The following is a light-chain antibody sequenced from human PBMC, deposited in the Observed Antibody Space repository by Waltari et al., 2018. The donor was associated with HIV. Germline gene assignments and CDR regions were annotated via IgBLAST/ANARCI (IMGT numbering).Light chain of an antibody. Sequence: DIVITQSPESLAVSLGERATINCKSSQTIFYKSNNKNYLAWYQRKPGQSPKLLISWASNREFGVPDRFSGSGSGTDFTLTINNLQAEDVAVYYCQQFYRTPYTFGQGTRLEFK. CDR1: QTIFYKSNNKNY. CDR3: QQFYRTPYT. J-gene: IGKJ2*01. V-gene: IGKV4-1*01. CDR2: WAS.